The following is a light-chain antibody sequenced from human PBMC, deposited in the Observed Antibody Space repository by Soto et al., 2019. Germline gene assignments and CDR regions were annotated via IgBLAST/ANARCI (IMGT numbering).Light chain of an antibody. CDR1: QSVSSY. Sequence: EIVLTQSPATLSLSPGERATLSCRASQSVSSYLAWYQQKPGQPPSLLIYDASNRATGIPARFSGSGSGTEFTLTISSLEPEDFAVYYCQQRSNWPRTFGQGTRLEIK. V-gene: IGKV3-11*01. CDR3: QQRSNWPRT. J-gene: IGKJ5*01. CDR2: DAS.